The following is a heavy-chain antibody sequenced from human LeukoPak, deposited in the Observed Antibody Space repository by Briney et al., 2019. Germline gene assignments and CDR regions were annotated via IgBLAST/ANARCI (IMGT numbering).Heavy chain of an antibody. CDR3: ARAFSYYDFWSGYSYGTDV. CDR2: INHSGST. V-gene: IGHV4-34*01. D-gene: IGHD3-3*01. CDR1: GGSFSGYY. J-gene: IGHJ6*02. Sequence: SETLSLTCAVYGGSFSGYYWSWIRQPPGKGLEWIGEINHSGSTNYNPSLKSRVTISVDTSKNQFSLKLSSVTAADTAVYYCARAFSYYDFWSGYSYGTDVWGQGTTVTVSS.